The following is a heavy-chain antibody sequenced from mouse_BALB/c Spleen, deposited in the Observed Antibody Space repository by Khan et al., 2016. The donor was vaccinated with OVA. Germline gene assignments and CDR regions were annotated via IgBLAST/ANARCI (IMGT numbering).Heavy chain of an antibody. J-gene: IGHJ4*01. CDR2: ISSGGHYT. D-gene: IGHD2-13*01. CDR3: ARSFGDYYAMDY. V-gene: IGHV5-9-3*01. Sequence: EVELVESGGGVVKPGGSLKLSCSASGFTFSSFAMSWVRQTPEKRLEWVATISSGGHYTFYSDSVKGRFTIFRDNARNTLYLQMSSLRSEDTAMYYCARSFGDYYAMDYWGQGTSVTVSS. CDR1: GFTFSSFA.